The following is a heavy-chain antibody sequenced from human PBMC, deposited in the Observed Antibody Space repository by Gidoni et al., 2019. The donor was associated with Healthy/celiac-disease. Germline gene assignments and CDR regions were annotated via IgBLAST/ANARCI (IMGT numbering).Heavy chain of an antibody. V-gene: IGHV3-21*01. D-gene: IGHD5-12*01. J-gene: IGHJ3*02. Sequence: EVQLVESGGGLVKPGGSLRLSCAASGFTFISYSMNWVRQAPGKGLEWVSSISSSSSYIYYADSVKGRFTISRDNAKNSLYLQMNSLRAEDTAVYYCARDQWYSGYDVDAFDIWGQGTMVTVSS. CDR1: GFTFISYS. CDR2: ISSSSSYI. CDR3: ARDQWYSGYDVDAFDI.